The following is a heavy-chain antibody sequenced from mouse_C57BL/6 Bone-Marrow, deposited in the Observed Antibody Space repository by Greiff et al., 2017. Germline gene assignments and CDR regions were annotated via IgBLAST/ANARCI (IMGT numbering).Heavy chain of an antibody. Sequence: EVKLQESGPGLVKPSQSLSLTCSVTGYSITSGYYWNWIRQFPGNKLEWMGYISYDGSNNYNPSLKNRISITRDTSKNQFFLKLNSVTTEDTATYYCARVRTGTSFDYWGQGTTLTVSS. D-gene: IGHD4-1*01. J-gene: IGHJ2*01. CDR1: GYSITSGYY. CDR2: ISYDGSN. CDR3: ARVRTGTSFDY. V-gene: IGHV3-6*01.